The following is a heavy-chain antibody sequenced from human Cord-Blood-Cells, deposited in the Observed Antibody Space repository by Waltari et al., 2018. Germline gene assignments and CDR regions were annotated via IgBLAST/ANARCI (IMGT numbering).Heavy chain of an antibody. J-gene: IGHJ3*02. D-gene: IGHD6-13*01. CDR3: ARDTGRQQLGYDAFDI. CDR1: GGSFSGYY. CDR2: INHSGST. V-gene: IGHV4-34*01. Sequence: QVQLQQWGAGLLKPSETLSLTCAVYGGSFSGYYWSWIRQPPGKGLGWIGEINHSGSTNYNPSLKRRVTIAVDTSKNQFSLKLSSVTAADTAVYYCARDTGRQQLGYDAFDIWGQGTMVTVSS.